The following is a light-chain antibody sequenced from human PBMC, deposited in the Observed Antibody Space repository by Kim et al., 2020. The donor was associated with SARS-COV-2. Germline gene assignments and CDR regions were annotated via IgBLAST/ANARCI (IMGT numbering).Light chain of an antibody. J-gene: IGKJ2*01. Sequence: DIVMTQSPDSLAVSLGERATINCKSSQSVLYSSNNKNYLAWYQQKPGQPPKLLVYWASTRESGVPDRFSASGSGTDFTLTISSLQAEDVAVYYCHQYYDTPYTFGQGTKLEI. V-gene: IGKV4-1*01. CDR3: HQYYDTPYT. CDR2: WAS. CDR1: QSVLYSSNNKNY.